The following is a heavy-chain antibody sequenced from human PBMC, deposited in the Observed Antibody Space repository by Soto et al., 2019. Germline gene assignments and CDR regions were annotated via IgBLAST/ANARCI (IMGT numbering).Heavy chain of an antibody. D-gene: IGHD2-15*01. Sequence: ASVKVSCKASGYTFTSYDINWVRQATGQGLEWMGWMNPNSGNTGYAQKFQGRVTMTRNTSISTAYMELSSLRSEDTAVYYCARVRRGYCSGGSCHIFGYWGQGTLVTVSS. V-gene: IGHV1-8*01. CDR2: MNPNSGNT. CDR3: ARVRRGYCSGGSCHIFGY. CDR1: GYTFTSYD. J-gene: IGHJ4*02.